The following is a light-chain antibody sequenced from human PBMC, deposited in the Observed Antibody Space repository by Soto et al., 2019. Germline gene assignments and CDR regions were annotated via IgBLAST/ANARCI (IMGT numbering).Light chain of an antibody. CDR3: SSYTTSGTLV. CDR2: DVG. V-gene: IGLV2-14*03. J-gene: IGLJ1*01. Sequence: QSVLTQPASVSGSPGQSITMSCTGSSSDVGSYNYVSWYQQHPGKVPKLMIFDVGDRPSGISNRFSGSKSGNTASLTISGLQAEDEADYYCSSYTTSGTLVFGTGTRSPS. CDR1: SSDVGSYNY.